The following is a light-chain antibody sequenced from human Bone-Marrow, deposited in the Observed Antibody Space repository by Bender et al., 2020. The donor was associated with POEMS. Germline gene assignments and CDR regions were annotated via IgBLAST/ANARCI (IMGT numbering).Light chain of an antibody. CDR3: AAWEDSLNGWV. Sequence: SYEVTQPPSVSVSPGQTASITCSGDKLGDRNVYWYQQKPGQSPVLVIFQDTKRPSGVPDRFSGSKSGTSASLAISGLQSEDEADYYCAAWEDSLNGWVFGGGTKLTVL. J-gene: IGLJ3*02. CDR1: KLGDRN. CDR2: QDT. V-gene: IGLV3-1*01.